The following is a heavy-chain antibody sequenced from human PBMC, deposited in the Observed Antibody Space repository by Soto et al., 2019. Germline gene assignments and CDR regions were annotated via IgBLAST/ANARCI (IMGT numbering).Heavy chain of an antibody. CDR3: AAVQGGGSTFHF. Sequence: QMQLAQSGPEVKKPGTSVKVSCKASGFTFTNSAIQWLRQARGQRLEWIGWIVVGSGRTDYAQKXXEXXTITRDLSTTTAYMELSSLRLEDTAVYYCAAVQGGGSTFHFWGQGTLVTVSS. CDR1: GFTFTNSA. D-gene: IGHD3-16*01. CDR2: IVVGSGRT. J-gene: IGHJ4*02. V-gene: IGHV1-58*02.